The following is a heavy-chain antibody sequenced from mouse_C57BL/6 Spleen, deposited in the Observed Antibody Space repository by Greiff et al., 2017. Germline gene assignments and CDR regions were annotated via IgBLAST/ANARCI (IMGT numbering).Heavy chain of an antibody. J-gene: IGHJ3*01. D-gene: IGHD3-1*01. CDR3: ARAGRAGAWFAY. V-gene: IGHV1-18*01. CDR1: GYTFTDYN. CDR2: INPNNGGT. Sequence: VQLQQSGPELVKPGASVKIPCKASGYTFTDYNMDWVKQSHGKSLEWIGDINPNNGGTIYNQKFKGKATLTVDKSSSTAYMELRSLTSEDTAVYYCARAGRAGAWFAYWGQGTLVTVSA.